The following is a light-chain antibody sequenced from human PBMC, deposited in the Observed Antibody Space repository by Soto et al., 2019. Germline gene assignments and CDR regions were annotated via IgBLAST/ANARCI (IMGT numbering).Light chain of an antibody. CDR1: SGDVAGYGY. V-gene: IGLV2-14*01. Sequence: QSALTQPAPLSGAPGQAITISCTGNSGDVAGYGYVSWYQQHPGKAPKLMIYDVTNRPSGVSNRFSGSKSGNTASLTISGLQAEDEADYYCISYASINTYVFGTGTKVTVL. CDR3: ISYASINTYV. J-gene: IGLJ1*01. CDR2: DVT.